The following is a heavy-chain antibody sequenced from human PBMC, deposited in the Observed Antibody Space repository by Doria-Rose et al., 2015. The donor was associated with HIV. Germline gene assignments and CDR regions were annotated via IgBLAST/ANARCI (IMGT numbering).Heavy chain of an antibody. CDR3: ARIKSSRWYHKYYFDF. CDR1: GVSLSSPGMG. D-gene: IGHD6-13*01. CDR2: IFSDDER. J-gene: IGHJ4*02. V-gene: IGHV2-26*01. Sequence: QVTLKESGPVLVKPTETLTLTCTVSGVSLSSPGMGVSWIRQPPWKALEWLANIFSDDERSYKTSLKSRLTLSRGTSKSQVVLTMTDMDPVDTATYYCARIKSSRWYHKYYFDFWGQGTLVIVSA.